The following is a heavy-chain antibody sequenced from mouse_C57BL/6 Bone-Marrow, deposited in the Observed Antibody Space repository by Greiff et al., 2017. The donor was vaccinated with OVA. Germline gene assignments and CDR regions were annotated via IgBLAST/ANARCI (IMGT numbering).Heavy chain of an antibody. CDR3: ARDSPYGSTWFAY. J-gene: IGHJ3*01. Sequence: EVKLVESGPGLVKPSQSLSLTCSVTGYSITSGYYWNWIRQFPGNKLEWMGYISYDGSNNYNPSLKNRISITRDTSKNQFFLKLNSVTTEDTATYYCARDSPYGSTWFAYWGQGTLVTVSA. CDR2: ISYDGSN. D-gene: IGHD1-1*01. CDR1: GYSITSGYY. V-gene: IGHV3-6*01.